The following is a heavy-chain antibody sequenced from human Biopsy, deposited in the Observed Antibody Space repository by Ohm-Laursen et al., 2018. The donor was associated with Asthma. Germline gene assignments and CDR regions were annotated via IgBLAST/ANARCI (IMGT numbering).Heavy chain of an antibody. CDR2: ISVYNGNT. D-gene: IGHD3-10*01. CDR3: ARAVDYSHYYGIDV. J-gene: IGHJ6*02. V-gene: IGHV1-18*01. Sequence: GASVKVSCKTSGYTFNSAGITWVRQAPGQGLEWMGWISVYNGNTKVAQKLQGRVTMITDTSTSTAYVELRSLRSDDTAVYFCARAVDYSHYYGIDVWGQGTTVTVS. CDR1: GYTFNSAG.